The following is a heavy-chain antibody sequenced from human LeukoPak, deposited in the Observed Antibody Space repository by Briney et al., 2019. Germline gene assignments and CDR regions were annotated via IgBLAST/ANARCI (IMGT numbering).Heavy chain of an antibody. Sequence: SQTLSLTCTVSGGSFSSGGYYWSWIRQPAGKGLEWIGRIYTSGRTNYNPSLKSRVTISVDTSKNQFSLKLSSVTAADTAVYYCARGVGATTWGAFDIWGQGTMVTVSS. V-gene: IGHV4-61*02. CDR2: IYTSGRT. J-gene: IGHJ3*02. CDR1: GGSFSSGGYY. CDR3: ARGVGATTWGAFDI. D-gene: IGHD1-26*01.